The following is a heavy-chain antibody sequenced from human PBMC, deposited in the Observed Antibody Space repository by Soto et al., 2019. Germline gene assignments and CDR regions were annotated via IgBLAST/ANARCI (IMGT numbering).Heavy chain of an antibody. V-gene: IGHV1-2*02. CDR2: INPNSGGT. Sequence: ASVKVSCKASGYTFTGYYMHWVRQAPGQGLEWMGWINPNSGGTNYAQKLQGRVTMTTDTSTSTAYMELRSLRSDDTAVYYCARDLYRRRAFDIWGQGTMVTVSS. CDR3: ARDLYRRRAFDI. J-gene: IGHJ3*02. CDR1: GYTFTGYY.